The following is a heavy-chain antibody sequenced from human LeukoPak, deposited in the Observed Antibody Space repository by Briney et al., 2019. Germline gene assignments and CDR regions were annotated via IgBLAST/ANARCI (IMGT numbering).Heavy chain of an antibody. D-gene: IGHD2/OR15-2a*01. CDR2: INHSGTT. CDR3: ARGLRLPSRSTPAVPHV. CDR1: GVSFSDYY. J-gene: IGHJ6*04. Sequence: SETLSLTCAVYGVSFSDYYWNWIRQPPGKGLEWIGEINHSGTTNYNPSLKSRVTISVDTSKNQFSLRLSSVTAADTAVYYCARGLRLPSRSTPAVPHVWGKGTTVTVSA. V-gene: IGHV4-34*01.